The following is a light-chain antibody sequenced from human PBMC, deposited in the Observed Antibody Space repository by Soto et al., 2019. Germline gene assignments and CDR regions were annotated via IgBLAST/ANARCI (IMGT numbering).Light chain of an antibody. V-gene: IGLV2-14*01. CDR2: EVT. CDR1: SSDLGIYNY. J-gene: IGLJ1*01. Sequence: QSVLTQPASGSGSPGQSIAISCSGSSSDLGIYNYVSWYQQHPGKVPKLIIFEVTNRPSGVSNRFSGSKSGNTASLTISGLQAEDEADYYCSSYTTSSTRVFGTGTKVTVL. CDR3: SSYTTSSTRV.